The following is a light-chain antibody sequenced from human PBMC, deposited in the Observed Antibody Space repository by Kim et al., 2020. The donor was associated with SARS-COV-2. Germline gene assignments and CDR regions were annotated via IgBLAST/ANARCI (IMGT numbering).Light chain of an antibody. Sequence: SPGERATLSCRASQRVSSTYLAWYQQKPGQAPRLLIYGASSRATGIPDRFSGSGSGTDFTLTISRLGPEDFAVYYCQQYGTSPLTFGGGTKVDIK. CDR3: QQYGTSPLT. CDR1: QRVSSTY. V-gene: IGKV3-20*01. J-gene: IGKJ4*01. CDR2: GAS.